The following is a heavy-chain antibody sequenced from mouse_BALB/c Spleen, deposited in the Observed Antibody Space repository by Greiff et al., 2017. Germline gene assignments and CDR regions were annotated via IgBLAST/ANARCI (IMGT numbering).Heavy chain of an antibody. D-gene: IGHD1-1*02. V-gene: IGHV1S132*01. Sequence: QVHVKQSGAELVKPGASVKLSCKTSGYTFTSYWIQWVKQRPGQGLGWIGEIFPGTGTTYYNEKFKGKATLTIDTSSSTAYMQLSSLTSEDSAVYFCARAGGSYGYAMDYWGQGTSVTVSS. J-gene: IGHJ4*01. CDR3: ARAGGSYGYAMDY. CDR1: GYTFTSYW. CDR2: IFPGTGTT.